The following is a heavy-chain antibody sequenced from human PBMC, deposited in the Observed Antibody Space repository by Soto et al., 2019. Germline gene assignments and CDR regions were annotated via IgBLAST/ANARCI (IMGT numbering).Heavy chain of an antibody. V-gene: IGHV1-18*01. CDR1: GYSFTIYG. CDR3: ARGAHYYGSGSRRVIDY. Sequence: ASVKVSCKASGYSFTIYGISLVRQAPGQGLEWMGWISAYNGNTNYAQKLQGRVTMTTDTSTSTAYMELRSLRSDDTAVYYCARGAHYYGSGSRRVIDYWGQGTLVTVSS. J-gene: IGHJ4*02. D-gene: IGHD3-10*01. CDR2: ISAYNGNT.